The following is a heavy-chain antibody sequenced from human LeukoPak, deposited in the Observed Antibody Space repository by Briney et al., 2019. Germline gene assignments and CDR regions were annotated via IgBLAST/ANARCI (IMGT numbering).Heavy chain of an antibody. D-gene: IGHD3-22*01. CDR3: ARGGDHYDSSGYGGYFDY. Sequence: ASVKVSCEASGYTFTSYDINWVRQATGQGLEWMGWMNPNSGNTGYAQKFQGRVTMTRNTSISTAYMELSSLRSEDTAVYYCARGGDHYDSSGYGGYFDYWGQGTLVTVSS. CDR2: MNPNSGNT. J-gene: IGHJ4*02. V-gene: IGHV1-8*01. CDR1: GYTFTSYD.